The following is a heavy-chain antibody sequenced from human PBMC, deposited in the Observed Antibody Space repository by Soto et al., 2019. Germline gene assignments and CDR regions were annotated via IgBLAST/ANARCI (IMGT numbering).Heavy chain of an antibody. Sequence: QVQLQESGPGLVKPSQTLSLTCTVSGGSISSGGYYWSWIRQHPGKGLQWIGYIYYSGSTYYNPTLQSRVTITVDTSKNQFSLKLSSVTAADTAVYYCARDRVTGIAIWGQGTMVTVSS. CDR1: GGSISSGGYY. D-gene: IGHD1-20*01. J-gene: IGHJ3*02. V-gene: IGHV4-31*03. CDR3: ARDRVTGIAI. CDR2: IYYSGST.